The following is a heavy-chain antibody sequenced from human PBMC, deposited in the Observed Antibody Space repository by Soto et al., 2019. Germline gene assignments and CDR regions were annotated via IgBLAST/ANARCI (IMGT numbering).Heavy chain of an antibody. Sequence: QVHLVQSGAEVKRPGVSVKVSCKASGYTFSNYYMHWVRQVPGHGLEWMGIINPSGGGTTYAQRFLGRLTVTRDTYTSTVYMELSRLRSDDTAIYFCARAPQYGSAGYYYNFWGQGTLVTVSS. D-gene: IGHD3-10*01. CDR2: INPSGGGT. J-gene: IGHJ4*02. CDR1: GYTFSNYY. V-gene: IGHV1-46*01. CDR3: ARAPQYGSAGYYYNF.